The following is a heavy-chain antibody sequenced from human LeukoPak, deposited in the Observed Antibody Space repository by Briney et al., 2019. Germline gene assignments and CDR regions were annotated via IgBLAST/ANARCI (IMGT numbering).Heavy chain of an antibody. Sequence: PSETLSLTCTVSGGSISSGDYYWSWVRQPPGKGLEWIGEIYHSGSTNYNPSLKSRVTISVDKSKNQFSLKLSSVTAADTAVYYCARDWYDSSGYFDYWGQGTLVTVSS. V-gene: IGHV4-4*02. CDR3: ARDWYDSSGYFDY. J-gene: IGHJ4*02. D-gene: IGHD3-22*01. CDR1: GGSISSGDYY. CDR2: IYHSGST.